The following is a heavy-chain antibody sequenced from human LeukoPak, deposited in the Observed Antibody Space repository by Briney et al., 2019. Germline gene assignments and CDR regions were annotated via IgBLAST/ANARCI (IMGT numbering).Heavy chain of an antibody. V-gene: IGHV3-74*01. J-gene: IGHJ4*02. CDR2: ISSDGSSA. D-gene: IGHD4-17*01. CDR3: ARGGPTVLDY. CDR1: GFTFSNYA. Sequence: PGGSLRLSCAASGFTFSNYAMTWVRQAPGKGLVWVSRISSDGSSASYADSVKGRFTISRDNAKSTLYLQMNSLRVEDTAVYYCARGGPTVLDYWGQGTLDTVSS.